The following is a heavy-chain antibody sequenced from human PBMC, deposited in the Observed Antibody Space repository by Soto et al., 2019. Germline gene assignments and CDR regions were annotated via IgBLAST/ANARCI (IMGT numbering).Heavy chain of an antibody. V-gene: IGHV4-39*01. D-gene: IGHD6-6*01. J-gene: IGHJ4*02. CDR1: GGYISSSSYY. Sequence: SETLSLTCTVSGGYISSSSYYWGWIRQPPGKGLEWIGSIYYSGSTYYNPSLKSRVTISVDTSKNQFSLKLSSVTAADTAVYYCAGEPLKYSRTRHDYWGQGTLVTVSS. CDR3: AGEPLKYSRTRHDY. CDR2: IYYSGST.